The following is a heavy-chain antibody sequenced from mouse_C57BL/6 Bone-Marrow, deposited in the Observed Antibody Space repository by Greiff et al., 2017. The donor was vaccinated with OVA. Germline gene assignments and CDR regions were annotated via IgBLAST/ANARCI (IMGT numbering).Heavy chain of an antibody. V-gene: IGHV1-64*01. CDR2: IHPNSGST. Sequence: VQLQQPGAELVKPGASVKLSCKASGYTFTSYWMHWVKQRPGQGLEWIGMIHPNSGSTNYNEKFKSKATLTVDKSSSTAYMQLSSLTSEDTAVYYCTTDSYGFAYWGQGTLVTVSA. CDR1: GYTFTSYW. CDR3: TTDSYGFAY. D-gene: IGHD1-1*01. J-gene: IGHJ3*01.